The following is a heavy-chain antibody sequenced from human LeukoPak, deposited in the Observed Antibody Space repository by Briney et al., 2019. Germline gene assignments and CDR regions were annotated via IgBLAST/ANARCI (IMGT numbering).Heavy chain of an antibody. V-gene: IGHV3-30*14. J-gene: IGHJ4*02. D-gene: IGHD6-19*01. Sequence: GGSLRLSCAASGFTFSSYAMHWVRQAPGKGLEWVAVISYDGSNKYYADSVKGRFTISRDNSKNTLYLQTNSLRAEDTAVYYCARASSGWPNFDYWGQGTLVTVSS. CDR3: ARASSGWPNFDY. CDR1: GFTFSSYA. CDR2: ISYDGSNK.